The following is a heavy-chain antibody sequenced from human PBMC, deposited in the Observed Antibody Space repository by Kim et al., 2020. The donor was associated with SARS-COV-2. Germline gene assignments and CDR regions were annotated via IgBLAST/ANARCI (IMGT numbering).Heavy chain of an antibody. V-gene: IGHV3-72*01. J-gene: IGHJ4*02. Sequence: GGSLRLSCAASGFTFSDHFVDWVRQAPGKGLEWVGRTKNKDYSYTTEYAASVKGRFTISRDDSKNSLYLQMNSLKTEDTAVYYCARIRGIYGEWGQETLVTVSS. CDR1: GFTFSDHF. CDR3: ARIRGIYGE. CDR2: TKNKDYSYTT. D-gene: IGHD4-17*01.